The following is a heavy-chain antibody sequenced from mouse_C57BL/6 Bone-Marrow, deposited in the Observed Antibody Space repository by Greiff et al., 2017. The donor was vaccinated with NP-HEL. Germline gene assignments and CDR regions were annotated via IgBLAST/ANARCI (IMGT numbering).Heavy chain of an antibody. Sequence: VQLQQSGAELARPGASVKLSCKASGYTFTSYGISWVKQRTGKGLEWIGEIYPRSGNTYYNEKFKGKATLTADKSSSTAYMELRSLTSEDSAVYFCARERGTLAWFAYWGQGTLVTVSA. D-gene: IGHD2-14*01. CDR1: GYTFTSYG. CDR2: IYPRSGNT. CDR3: ARERGTLAWFAY. V-gene: IGHV1-81*01. J-gene: IGHJ3*01.